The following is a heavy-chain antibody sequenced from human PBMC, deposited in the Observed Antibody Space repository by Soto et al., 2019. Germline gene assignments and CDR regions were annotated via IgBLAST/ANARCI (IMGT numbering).Heavy chain of an antibody. Sequence: ASLKVSCKASGGTFSSYAISWVRQAPGQGLEWMGGIIPIFGKANYAQKFQGRVTITADESTSTAYMELSSLRSEDTAVYYCVGAYCGGDCYSGVYYGMDVWGQGTTVTVSS. CDR1: GGTFSSYA. D-gene: IGHD2-21*02. CDR3: VGAYCGGDCYSGVYYGMDV. CDR2: IIPIFGKA. V-gene: IGHV1-69*13. J-gene: IGHJ6*02.